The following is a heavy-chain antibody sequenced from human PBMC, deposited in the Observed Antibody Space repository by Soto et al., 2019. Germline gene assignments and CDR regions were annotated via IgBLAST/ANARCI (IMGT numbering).Heavy chain of an antibody. CDR2: IIPISGTT. Sequence: VKVSCKASGGTFSTHAIIWVRHAPGHGLEWMGGIIPISGTTYYTQKFQGRVTITADEPTSTAFMELSSLKSEDTAVFYCARGYCSGGNCYSGMDVWGQGTMVTVSS. CDR1: GGTFSTHA. J-gene: IGHJ6*02. V-gene: IGHV1-69*01. D-gene: IGHD2-15*01. CDR3: ARGYCSGGNCYSGMDV.